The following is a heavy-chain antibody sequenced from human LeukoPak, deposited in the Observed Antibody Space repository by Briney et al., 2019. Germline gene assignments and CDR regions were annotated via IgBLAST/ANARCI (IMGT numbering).Heavy chain of an antibody. Sequence: GGSLTLSCAASGIILSSYWMSWVRQAPGKGLEWVANIKQDGSEKWYVDSVKGRFTISRDNSKNTLYLQMNSLRAEDTAVYYCARARSSYGYGDAFDIWGQGTMVTVSS. D-gene: IGHD5-18*01. CDR3: ARARSSYGYGDAFDI. J-gene: IGHJ3*02. V-gene: IGHV3-7*01. CDR2: IKQDGSEK. CDR1: GIILSSYW.